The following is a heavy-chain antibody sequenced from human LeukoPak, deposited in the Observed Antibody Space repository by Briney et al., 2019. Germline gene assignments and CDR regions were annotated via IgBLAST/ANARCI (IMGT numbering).Heavy chain of an antibody. CDR2: IYYSGST. J-gene: IGHJ4*02. Sequence: SETLSLTCTVSGGSINNYYWSWIRQPPGKGLEWIGYIYYSGSTNYNPSLKSRVTISVDTSKNQFSLKLSSVTAADTAVYYCAKYRPPRLWGPGTPVIVSS. CDR1: GGSINNYY. CDR3: AKYRPPRL. D-gene: IGHD2-2*01. V-gene: IGHV4-59*12.